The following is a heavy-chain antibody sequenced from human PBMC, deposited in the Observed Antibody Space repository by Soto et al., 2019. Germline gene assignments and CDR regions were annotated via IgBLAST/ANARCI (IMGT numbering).Heavy chain of an antibody. J-gene: IGHJ6*02. Sequence: QVQLQESGPGLVKPSETLSLTCTVSGGSISSYYWSWIRQPPGKGLEWIGYIYYSGSTNYNPSLKSRVTISVDTSKNQFSLKLSSVTAADTAVYYCARHGLGYCSGGSCYYYYSYGMDVWGQGTTVTVSS. D-gene: IGHD2-15*01. CDR2: IYYSGST. CDR1: GGSISSYY. V-gene: IGHV4-59*08. CDR3: ARHGLGYCSGGSCYYYYSYGMDV.